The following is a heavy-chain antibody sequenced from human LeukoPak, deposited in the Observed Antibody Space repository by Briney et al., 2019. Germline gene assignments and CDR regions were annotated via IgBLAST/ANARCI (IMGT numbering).Heavy chain of an antibody. CDR3: ARDVGGGGAMDY. J-gene: IGHJ4*02. CDR2: IYSGGST. CDR1: GFTVSTYY. V-gene: IGHV3-53*01. Sequence: GGSLRLSCAPSGFTVSTYYMSWVRQAPGKGLEWVSVIYSGGSTYYADSVKGRFSISRDNSKNTLYLQMNSLRAEDTAVYYCARDVGGGGAMDYWGQGTLVTVSS. D-gene: IGHD3-16*01.